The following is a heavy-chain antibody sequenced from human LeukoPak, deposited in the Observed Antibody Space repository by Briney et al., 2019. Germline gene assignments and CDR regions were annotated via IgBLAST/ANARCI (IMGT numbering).Heavy chain of an antibody. CDR1: GFTFRTYA. D-gene: IGHD6-19*01. CDR3: ARDVERIAVAGTDY. CDR2: ISYDGTNK. J-gene: IGHJ4*02. Sequence: GGSLRLSCAVSGFTFRTYAIHWVRQAPGKGLEWVAVISYDGTNKYYADSVKGRFTISRDNSKNTLYLQMNSLRAEDTAVYYCARDVERIAVAGTDYWGQGTLVTVSS. V-gene: IGHV3-30-3*01.